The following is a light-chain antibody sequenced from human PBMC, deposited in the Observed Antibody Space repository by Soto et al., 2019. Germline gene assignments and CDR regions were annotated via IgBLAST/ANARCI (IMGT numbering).Light chain of an antibody. CDR1: QSISSW. CDR2: SAS. V-gene: IGKV1-5*01. CDR3: QQYNNYPWT. Sequence: DIQMTQSPSTLSASVGDRVTITCRASQSISSWLAWYQQKPGKAPKLLIYSASALKRGVPSRFSGSGSGTDFTLTISSLQADDFATYYCQQYNNYPWTFGQGNKVDIK. J-gene: IGKJ1*01.